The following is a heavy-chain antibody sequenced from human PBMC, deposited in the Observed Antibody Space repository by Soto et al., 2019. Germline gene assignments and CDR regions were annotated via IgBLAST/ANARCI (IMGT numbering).Heavy chain of an antibody. D-gene: IGHD3-3*01. J-gene: IGHJ6*02. CDR1: GGSSSSYY. Sequence: SETLSLTCTVSGGSSSSYYWSWLRQPPGKGQEWIGYIYYSGSTNYNPSLKSRVTTSVDTPKNQCSLKLSSVTGEDTAVYYCARVSGYYDFWSGYYHYYYYGMDVWGQATTVTVS. CDR3: ARVSGYYDFWSGYYHYYYYGMDV. CDR2: IYYSGST. V-gene: IGHV4-59*01.